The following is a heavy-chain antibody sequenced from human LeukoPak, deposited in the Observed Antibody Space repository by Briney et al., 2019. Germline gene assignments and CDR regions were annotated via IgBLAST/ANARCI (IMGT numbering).Heavy chain of an antibody. CDR1: GGSTSRDF. J-gene: IGHJ4*02. V-gene: IGHV4-59*08. Sequence: GTLSLTCTVSGGSTSRDFWSWVREPPGTGRGWIGYFYDSGSVNYNPSLKSRVTISVDTSKHQSHLKLSSVTAADTAVYYCATQLSYYYDSSGYYGYYFDYWGQGNLVTVSS. D-gene: IGHD3-22*01. CDR2: FYDSGSV. CDR3: ATQLSYYYDSSGYYGYYFDY.